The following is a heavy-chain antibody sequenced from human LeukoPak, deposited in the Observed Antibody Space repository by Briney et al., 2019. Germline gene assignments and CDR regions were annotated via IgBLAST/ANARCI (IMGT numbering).Heavy chain of an antibody. Sequence: QPGGSLRLSCAASGFTFSSYSMNWVRQAPGKGLEWVAVISYDGSNKYYADSVKGRFTISRDNSKNTLYLQMNSLRAEDTAVYYCARESGDYDWGQGTLVTVSS. CDR1: GFTFSSYS. CDR2: ISYDGSNK. CDR3: ARESGDYD. V-gene: IGHV3-30*03. D-gene: IGHD4-17*01. J-gene: IGHJ4*02.